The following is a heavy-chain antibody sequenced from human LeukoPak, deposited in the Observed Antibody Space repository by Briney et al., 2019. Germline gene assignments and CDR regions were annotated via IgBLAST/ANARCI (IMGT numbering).Heavy chain of an antibody. D-gene: IGHD6-19*01. J-gene: IGHJ4*02. CDR3: ARSSSGWYNTPFDY. CDR2: IYYSGST. V-gene: IGHV4-59*08. Sequence: SETLSLTCAVSGASISSYYWSWIRQPPGKGLEWIGSIYYSGSTNYNPSLKSRVTISLDTSMNQFSLKLSSVTAADTAVYYCARSSSGWYNTPFDYWGQGTLVTVSS. CDR1: GASISSYY.